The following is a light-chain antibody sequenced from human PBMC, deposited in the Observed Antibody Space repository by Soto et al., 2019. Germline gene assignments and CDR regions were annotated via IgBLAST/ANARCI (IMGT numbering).Light chain of an antibody. CDR1: SSNIGNNY. CDR3: GTWDSSLSAYV. J-gene: IGLJ1*01. CDR2: DNN. V-gene: IGLV1-51*01. Sequence: CVLKKPAPVSAAAGQEVSLSCYASSSNIGNNYVSWYQQLPGTAPKLLIYDNNKRPSGIPDRFSGSKSGTSATLGITGLQTGDEADYYCGTWDSSLSAYVFGTGTKVTVL.